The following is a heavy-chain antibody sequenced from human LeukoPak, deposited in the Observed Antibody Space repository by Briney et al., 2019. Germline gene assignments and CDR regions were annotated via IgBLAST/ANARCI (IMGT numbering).Heavy chain of an antibody. V-gene: IGHV1-18*04. CDR2: ISAYNGNT. D-gene: IGHD3-10*01. CDR3: ASSAGLGRDY. J-gene: IGHJ4*02. CDR1: GYTFTGYY. Sequence: GASVNVSCKASGYTFTGYYMHWVRQAPGQGLEWMGWISAYNGNTNYAQKLQGRVTMATDTSTSTAYMELRSLRSDDTAVYYCASSAGLGRDYWGQGTLVTVSS.